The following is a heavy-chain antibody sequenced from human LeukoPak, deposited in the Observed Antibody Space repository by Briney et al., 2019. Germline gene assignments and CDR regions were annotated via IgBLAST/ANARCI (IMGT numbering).Heavy chain of an antibody. D-gene: IGHD6-19*01. J-gene: IGHJ4*02. CDR2: IKRDGSEK. CDR3: ARLGPASSGWPESFDY. CDR1: GFIVSSNY. Sequence: GGSLRLSCAASGFIVSSNYMSWVRQAPGKGLEWVANIKRDGSEKYYVDSVKGRFTISRDNAKNSLDLQMNSLRVGDTAVYYCARLGPASSGWPESFDYWGQGTLVTVSS. V-gene: IGHV3-7*03.